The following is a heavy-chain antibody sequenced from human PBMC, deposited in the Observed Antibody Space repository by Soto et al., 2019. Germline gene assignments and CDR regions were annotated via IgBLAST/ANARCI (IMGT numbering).Heavy chain of an antibody. J-gene: IGHJ4*02. V-gene: IGHV3-30*18. CDR1: GFPFSDYA. CDR3: AKGGRQWLVTSDFNY. D-gene: IGHD6-19*01. CDR2: VSHDGRNT. Sequence: GGSLRLSCAASGFPFSDYAMHWVRPAPGKGLEWVAVVSHDGRNTHYADSVKGRFTISRDSSKNTVSLEMTSLRAEDTAVYYCAKGGRQWLVTSDFNYWGLGALVTVS.